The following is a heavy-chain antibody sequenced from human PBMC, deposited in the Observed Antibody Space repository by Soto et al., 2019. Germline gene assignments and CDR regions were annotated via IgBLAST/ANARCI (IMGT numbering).Heavy chain of an antibody. D-gene: IGHD3-16*01. CDR1: GVTFRSYG. Sequence: GGSLRLSCAASGVTFRSYGMRWARQAPGRGLEWVAVISYDGSYKSYEDSVKGRFTISRDNYKNTLHLQMDSLRAEDTAVYYCAKNFIPLSPDLYFDSWGQGTRVTVSS. CDR2: ISYDGSYK. V-gene: IGHV3-30*18. J-gene: IGHJ4*02. CDR3: AKNFIPLSPDLYFDS.